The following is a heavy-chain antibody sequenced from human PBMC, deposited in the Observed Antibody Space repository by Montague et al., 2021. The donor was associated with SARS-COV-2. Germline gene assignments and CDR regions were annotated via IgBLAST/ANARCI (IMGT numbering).Heavy chain of an antibody. V-gene: IGHV4-34*01. CDR3: ARAIVDVTMIIVVMTGVEHYLDF. D-gene: IGHD3-22*01. Sequence: SETRSLTCAVYGGSFIGYYWSWIRQPPGKGLEWIGDINHSGSTNYNPSLKSRVSISVDTSKNQFSLKLRSVTAADTAVYYCARAIVDVTMIIVVMTGVEHYLDFWGQGTLVTVSS. CDR2: INHSGST. J-gene: IGHJ4*02. CDR1: GGSFIGYY.